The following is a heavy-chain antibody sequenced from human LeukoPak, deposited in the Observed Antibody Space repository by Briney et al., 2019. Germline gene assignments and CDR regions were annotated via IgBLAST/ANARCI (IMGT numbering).Heavy chain of an antibody. J-gene: IGHJ6*03. Sequence: SETLSLTCTVSGYSISSGYYWGWIRQPPGKGLEWIGSIYHSGSTYYNPSLKSRVTISVDTSKNQFSLKLSSVTAADTAVYYCARENSGYDFWSGYSDYYYYYYMDVWGKGTTVTVSS. CDR3: ARENSGYDFWSGYSDYYYYYYMDV. V-gene: IGHV4-38-2*02. D-gene: IGHD3-3*01. CDR2: IYHSGST. CDR1: GYSISSGYY.